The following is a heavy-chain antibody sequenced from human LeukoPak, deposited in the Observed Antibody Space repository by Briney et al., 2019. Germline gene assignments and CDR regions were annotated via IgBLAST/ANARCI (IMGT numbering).Heavy chain of an antibody. CDR3: ARDKGSDFWRGTNWFDP. D-gene: IGHD3-3*01. CDR1: GFSFSNAY. J-gene: IGHJ5*02. Sequence: GSLRLSCTASGFSFSNAYMSWVRQAPGKGLEWVANIKQDGSEKYYVDSVKGRFTISRDNAKNSLYLQMNSLRAEDTAVYYCARDKGSDFWRGTNWFDPWGQGTLVTVSS. V-gene: IGHV3-7*01. CDR2: IKQDGSEK.